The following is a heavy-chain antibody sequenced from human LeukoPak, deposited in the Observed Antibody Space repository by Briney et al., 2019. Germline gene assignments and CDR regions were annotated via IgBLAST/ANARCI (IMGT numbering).Heavy chain of an antibody. J-gene: IGHJ2*01. CDR1: GLTFSNYW. D-gene: IGHD4-17*01. V-gene: IGHV3-74*01. CDR2: IHTDGIST. Sequence: PGGSLRLSCAAYGLTFSNYWMHWVRQAPGKGLVWVSRIHTDGISTTYADSVKGRFTISRDNAKNTLYLQMNSLRVEDTAVYYCARVGYGDYRAYWYFDLWGRGTLVTVSS. CDR3: ARVGYGDYRAYWYFDL.